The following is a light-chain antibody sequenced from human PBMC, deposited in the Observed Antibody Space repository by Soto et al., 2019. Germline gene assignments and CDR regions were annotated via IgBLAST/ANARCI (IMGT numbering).Light chain of an antibody. CDR2: NND. Sequence: QSVLSQPPSASGTPGQTVTISCSGRSSNIGSNIVNWYQQLPGTAPKHLIYNNDHRPSGVPDRFSGSRSGTSASLAISGLQAEDEADYYCSAWDASLGAILFGGGTKLTVL. CDR3: SAWDASLGAIL. J-gene: IGLJ3*02. CDR1: SSNIGSNI. V-gene: IGLV1-44*01.